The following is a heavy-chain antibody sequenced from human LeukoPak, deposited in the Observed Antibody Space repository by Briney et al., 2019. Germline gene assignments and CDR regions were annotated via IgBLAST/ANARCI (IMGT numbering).Heavy chain of an antibody. CDR3: ARVDAENDDAFDI. D-gene: IGHD1-1*01. CDR2: IYHSGST. J-gene: IGHJ3*02. CDR1: GGSISSGGYS. V-gene: IGHV4-30-2*01. Sequence: SETPSLTCAVSGGSISSGGYSWSWIRQPPGKGLEWIGYIYHSGSTYHNPSLKSRVTISVDRSKNQFSLKLSSVTAADTAVYYCARVDAENDDAFDIWGQGTMVTVSS.